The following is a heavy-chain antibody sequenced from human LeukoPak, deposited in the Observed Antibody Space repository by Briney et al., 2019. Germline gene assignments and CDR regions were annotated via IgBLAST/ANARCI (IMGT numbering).Heavy chain of an antibody. V-gene: IGHV1-18*01. Sequence: ASVKVSCKASGYTVTSYGISWVRQAPGQGLEWMGWISAYNGNTNYAQKLQGRVTMTTDTSTSTAYMELRSLRSDDTAVYYCARDGITMIVVVTAPFDYWGEGTLVTVSS. J-gene: IGHJ4*02. CDR1: GYTVTSYG. CDR2: ISAYNGNT. D-gene: IGHD3-22*01. CDR3: ARDGITMIVVVTAPFDY.